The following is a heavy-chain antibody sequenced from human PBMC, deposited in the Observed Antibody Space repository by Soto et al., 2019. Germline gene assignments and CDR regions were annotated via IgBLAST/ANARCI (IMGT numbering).Heavy chain of an antibody. J-gene: IGHJ5*02. CDR2: IYYSGST. Sequence: PSETLSLTCTVSGGSISSGGYYWSWILQHPGKGLEWIGYIYYSGSTYYNPSLKSRVTISVDTSKNQFPLKLSSVTAADTAVYYCARAGYDILTGYNWFDPWGQGTLVTVSS. CDR3: ARAGYDILTGYNWFDP. CDR1: GGSISSGGYY. D-gene: IGHD3-9*01. V-gene: IGHV4-31*03.